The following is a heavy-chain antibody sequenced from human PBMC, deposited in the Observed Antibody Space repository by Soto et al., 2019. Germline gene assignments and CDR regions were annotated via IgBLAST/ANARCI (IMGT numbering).Heavy chain of an antibody. Sequence: GGSLRLSCASSGFTFSVYYMSWIRQAPGKGLEWVSYISSSGSTIYYADSVKGRFTISRDNAKNSLYRQMNSLRAEDTAVYYCARDGRGRDYYDSSGYPSYGMDVWGQGTTVTVSS. D-gene: IGHD3-22*01. CDR2: ISSSGSTI. CDR1: GFTFSVYY. CDR3: ARDGRGRDYYDSSGYPSYGMDV. J-gene: IGHJ6*02. V-gene: IGHV3-11*01.